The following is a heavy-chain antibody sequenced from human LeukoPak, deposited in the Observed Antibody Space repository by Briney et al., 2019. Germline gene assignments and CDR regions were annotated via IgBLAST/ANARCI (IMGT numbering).Heavy chain of an antibody. CDR3: AKDVGGYSSSWYGPPDC. V-gene: IGHV3-66*01. J-gene: IGHJ4*02. CDR2: IYSGGST. D-gene: IGHD6-13*01. CDR1: GFTVSSNY. Sequence: GGSLRLSCAASGFTVSSNYMSWVRQAPGKGLEWVSVIYSGGSTYYADSVKGRFTISRDNSKNTLYLQMNSLRAEDTAVFYCAKDVGGYSSSWYGPPDCWGQGTLVTVSS.